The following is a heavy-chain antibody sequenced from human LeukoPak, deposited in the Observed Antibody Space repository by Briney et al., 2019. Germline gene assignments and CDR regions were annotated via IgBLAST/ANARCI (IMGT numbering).Heavy chain of an antibody. CDR3: SRAREGYNSGFEY. D-gene: IGHD5-24*01. V-gene: IGHV3-53*01. Sequence: PGGSLRLSCAASGFTVSNNYMTWVRQAPGKGLDLDSVISSGGYTYYADSVRGRFTISRDTSKNKLYLQMNSLRAKDTAAYYCSRAREGYNSGFEYWGEGTLVTVSS. J-gene: IGHJ4*02. CDR2: ISSGGYT. CDR1: GFTVSNNY.